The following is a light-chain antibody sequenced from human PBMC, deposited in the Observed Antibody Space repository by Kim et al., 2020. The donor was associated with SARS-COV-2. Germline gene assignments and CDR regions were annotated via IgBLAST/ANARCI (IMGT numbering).Light chain of an antibody. CDR1: QSVSSSS. CDR3: QQYGSSPLH. Sequence: EIVLTQSPGTLSLSPGETATLSCRASQSVSSSSLAWYQQKPGQAPRLLIYGASSRATGIPDRFSGSGSGTDFTLTISRLEPEDFAVHYCQQYGSSPLHFGGGTKVDIK. CDR2: GAS. V-gene: IGKV3-20*01. J-gene: IGKJ4*01.